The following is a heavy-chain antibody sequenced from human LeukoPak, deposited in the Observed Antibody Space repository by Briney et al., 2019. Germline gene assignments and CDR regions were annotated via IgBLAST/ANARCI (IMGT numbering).Heavy chain of an antibody. J-gene: IGHJ4*02. D-gene: IGHD2-2*01. CDR1: GYSISSGYY. Sequence: PSETLSLTCTVSGYSISSGYYWGWIRQPPGKGLEWIGSIYHSGSTYYNPSLKSRVTISVDTSKNQFSLKLSSVTAADTAVYYCARDPLYCSSTCCYLPFDYWGQGTLVTVSS. CDR3: ARDPLYCSSTCCYLPFDY. CDR2: IYHSGST. V-gene: IGHV4-38-2*02.